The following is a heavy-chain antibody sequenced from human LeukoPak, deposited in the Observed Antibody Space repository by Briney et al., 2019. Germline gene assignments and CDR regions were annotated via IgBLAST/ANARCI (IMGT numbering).Heavy chain of an antibody. Sequence: GGSLRLSCAASGFTFSSYSMSWVRQAPGKGLEWVSSISDNSYWIYYAASVEGRFIISRDNAKNSLYLQMNSLRAEDTALYYCARSTPLYGSGSSDYWGQGTLVTVSS. CDR1: GFTFSSYS. D-gene: IGHD3-10*01. V-gene: IGHV3-21*04. CDR3: ARSTPLYGSGSSDY. J-gene: IGHJ4*02. CDR2: ISDNSYWI.